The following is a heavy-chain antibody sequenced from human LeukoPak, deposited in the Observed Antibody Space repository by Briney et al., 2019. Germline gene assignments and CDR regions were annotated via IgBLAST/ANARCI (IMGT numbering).Heavy chain of an antibody. CDR1: GYTFTSYY. J-gene: IGHJ1*01. CDR2: INPSGGST. D-gene: IGHD3-9*01. V-gene: IGHV1-46*01. CDR3: ARVSEGRLRYLYFQH. Sequence: ASVKVSCKASGYTFTSYYMHWVRQAPGQGLEWMGIINPSGGSTSYAQKFQGRVTMTRDTSTSTVYMELSSLRSEDTAVYYCARVSEGRLRYLYFQHWGQGTLVTVSS.